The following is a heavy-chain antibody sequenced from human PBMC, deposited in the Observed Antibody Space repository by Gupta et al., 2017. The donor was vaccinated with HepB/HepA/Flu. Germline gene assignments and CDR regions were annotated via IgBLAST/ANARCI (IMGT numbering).Heavy chain of an antibody. J-gene: IGHJ6*02. CDR1: GYTFSDYH. CDR3: ARNYNGLGV. Sequence: QVQLVQSGAELKEPGASVKVSCKASGYTFSDYHIYWVRQAPGQGLECMGWINPKSGDTIYTQKFQGRVTMSRDTSISTAYMELSRVTSDESAVYYCARNYNGLGVWGQGTSVTVSS. CDR2: INPKSGDT. V-gene: IGHV1-2*02.